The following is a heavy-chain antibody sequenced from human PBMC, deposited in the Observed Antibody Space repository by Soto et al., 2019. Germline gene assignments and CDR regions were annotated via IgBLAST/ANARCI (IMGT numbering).Heavy chain of an antibody. CDR2: ISYDASNK. CDR3: ARDGGADIVATITGPDY. D-gene: IGHD5-12*01. Sequence: QVQLVESGGGVVQPGRSLRLSCATSGFTFSSYALHWVRQAPGKGLEWVAVISYDASNKYYADSVKGRFTISRDNSKNTLYLQMNSLRAEDTAVYYCARDGGADIVATITGPDYWGQGTLVTVSS. V-gene: IGHV3-30-3*01. J-gene: IGHJ4*02. CDR1: GFTFSSYA.